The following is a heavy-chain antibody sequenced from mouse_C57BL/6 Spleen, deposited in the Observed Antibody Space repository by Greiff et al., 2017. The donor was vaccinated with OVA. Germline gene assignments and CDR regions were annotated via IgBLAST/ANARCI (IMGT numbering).Heavy chain of an antibody. CDR3: ARSRDYEYYFDY. Sequence: QVQLQQPGAELVMPGASVKLSCKASGYTFTSYWMHWVKQRPGQGLEWIGEIDPSDSYTNYNQKFKGKSTLTVDKSSSTAYMQLSSLTSEDSAVYYCARSRDYEYYFDYWGQGTTLTVSS. J-gene: IGHJ2*01. D-gene: IGHD2-4*01. CDR2: IDPSDSYT. CDR1: GYTFTSYW. V-gene: IGHV1-69*01.